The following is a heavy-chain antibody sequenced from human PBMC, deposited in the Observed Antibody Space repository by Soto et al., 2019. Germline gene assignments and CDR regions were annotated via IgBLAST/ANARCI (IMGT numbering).Heavy chain of an antibody. CDR3: ARVYSNYPYYYYGMDV. Sequence: SVKVSCKASGGTFSSYAISWVRQAPGQGLEWMGGIIPIFGTANYAQKFQGRVTITADESTSTAYMELSSLRSEDTAVYYCARVYSNYPYYYYGMDVWGQGTTVTVSS. D-gene: IGHD4-4*01. J-gene: IGHJ6*02. V-gene: IGHV1-69*13. CDR2: IIPIFGTA. CDR1: GGTFSSYA.